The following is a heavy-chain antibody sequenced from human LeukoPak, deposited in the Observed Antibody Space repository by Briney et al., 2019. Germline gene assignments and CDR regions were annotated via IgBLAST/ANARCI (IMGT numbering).Heavy chain of an antibody. V-gene: IGHV4-4*07. CDR3: ATGRDADSARGYYDMDV. J-gene: IGHJ6*02. D-gene: IGHD5-24*01. CDR2: IYSGGST. CDR1: GGSITGYY. Sequence: SETLSLTCTVSGGSITGYYWTWLRQPAGKGLEWIGRIYSGGSTNYNPPLKSRVTMSVDTSKNQFSLKLSAVTAADTAVYYCATGRDADSARGYYDMDVWGQGTTVTVSS.